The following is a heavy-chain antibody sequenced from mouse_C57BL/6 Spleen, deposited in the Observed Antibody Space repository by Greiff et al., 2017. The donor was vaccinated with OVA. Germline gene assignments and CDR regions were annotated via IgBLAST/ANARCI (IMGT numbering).Heavy chain of an antibody. CDR1: GYTFTSYW. V-gene: IGHV1-5*01. CDR2: IYPGNSDT. Sequence: EVQLQQSGTVLARPGASVKMSCKTSGYTFTSYWMHWVKQRPGQGLEWIGAIYPGNSDTSYNQKFKGKAKLTAVTSASTAYMELSSLTNEDSAVYYCTSGDFYDYGPRYAMDYWGQGTSVTVSS. D-gene: IGHD2-4*01. CDR3: TSGDFYDYGPRYAMDY. J-gene: IGHJ4*01.